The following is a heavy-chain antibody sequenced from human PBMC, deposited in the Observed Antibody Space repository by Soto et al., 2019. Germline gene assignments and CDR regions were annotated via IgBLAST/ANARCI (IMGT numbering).Heavy chain of an antibody. Sequence: QVQLVQSGAEVKKPGASVKVSCKASGYRFDTYGMTWVRQAPGQGLEWMGWISAYSVDTYNAQKFQDRVTMTTDTSTGTAYMERRGLRSDDTAVYYCARGHEVIRGALDVWGQGTTVTVSS. D-gene: IGHD2-21*01. V-gene: IGHV1-18*01. CDR1: GYRFDTYG. J-gene: IGHJ6*02. CDR2: ISAYSVDT. CDR3: ARGHEVIRGALDV.